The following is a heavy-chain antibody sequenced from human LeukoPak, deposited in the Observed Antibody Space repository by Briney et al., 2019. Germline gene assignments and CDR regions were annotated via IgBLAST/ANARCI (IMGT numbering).Heavy chain of an antibody. CDR2: ISGSGGST. CDR1: GFTFSSYA. V-gene: IGHV3-23*01. J-gene: IGHJ6*03. CDR3: AKTGDYYDSSGYYYYYYMDV. D-gene: IGHD3-22*01. Sequence: PGGSLRLSCAASGFTFSSYAMSWVPQAPGKGLEWVSAISGSGGSTYYADSVKGRFTISRDNSKNTLYLQMNSLRAEDTAVYYCAKTGDYYDSSGYYYYYYMDVWGKGTTVTVSS.